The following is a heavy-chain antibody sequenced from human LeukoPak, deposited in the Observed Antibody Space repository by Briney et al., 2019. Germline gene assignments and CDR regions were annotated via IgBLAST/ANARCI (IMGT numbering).Heavy chain of an antibody. CDR3: ARCRPFFDP. CDR1: GYSFTSYW. Sequence: GESLKISCKASGYSFTSYWIGWVRQMPGRGLEWMGIFYPGDSDTRYSPSFQGQVTISADKSISTAYLQWSSLKASDTAIYYCARCRPFFDPWGQGTLVTVSS. CDR2: FYPGDSDT. J-gene: IGHJ5*02. V-gene: IGHV5-51*01.